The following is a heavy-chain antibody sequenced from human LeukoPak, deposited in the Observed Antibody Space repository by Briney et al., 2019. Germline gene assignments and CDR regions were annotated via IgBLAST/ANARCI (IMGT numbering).Heavy chain of an antibody. CDR2: INAGNGNT. D-gene: IGHD3-10*01. V-gene: IGHV1-3*01. CDR3: ARGVMVRGVLPGY. J-gene: IGHJ4*02. Sequence: ASVKVSCKASGYTFTSYAMHWVRQAPGQRLEWMGWINAGNGNTKYSQKFQGRVTITRDTSASTAYMELSSLRSEDTAVYYCARGVMVRGVLPGYWGQGTLVTVSS. CDR1: GYTFTSYA.